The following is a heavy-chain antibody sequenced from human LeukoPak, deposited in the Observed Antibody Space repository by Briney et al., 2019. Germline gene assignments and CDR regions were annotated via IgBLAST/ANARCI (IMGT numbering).Heavy chain of an antibody. J-gene: IGHJ6*03. V-gene: IGHV1-8*01. CDR2: MNPNSGNT. CDR3: ARGARLWFGEHYYYYMDV. Sequence: ASVKVSCKASGYTFTSYDINWVRQATGQGLEWMGWMNPNSGNTGYAQKFQGRVTMTRNTSISTAYMELSSLRSEDTAAYYCARGARLWFGEHYYYYMDVWGKGTTVTVSS. CDR1: GYTFTSYD. D-gene: IGHD3-10*01.